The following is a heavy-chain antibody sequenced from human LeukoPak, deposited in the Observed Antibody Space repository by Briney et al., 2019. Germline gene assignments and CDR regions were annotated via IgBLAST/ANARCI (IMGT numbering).Heavy chain of an antibody. CDR2: IYSSESI. CDR3: ARGPMYYYDSSGSSLFAFDI. CDR1: GGSMSGYY. Sequence: SETLSLTCSVSGGSMSGYYWSWIRQFAGKGLEWIGRIYSSESINYSPSLKSRVTMSVDTSKNQFSLKLSSVTAADTAVYYCARGPMYYYDSSGSSLFAFDIWGQGTMVTVSS. J-gene: IGHJ3*02. D-gene: IGHD3-22*01. V-gene: IGHV4-4*07.